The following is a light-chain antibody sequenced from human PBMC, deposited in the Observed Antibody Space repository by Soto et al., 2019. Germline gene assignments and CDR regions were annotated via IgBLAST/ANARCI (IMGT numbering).Light chain of an antibody. J-gene: IGLJ1*01. V-gene: IGLV2-14*01. CDR1: SSYVGAYNY. CDR2: DVR. Sequence: QSVLAQPASVSGSPGQSITISCTGTSSYVGAYNYVSWYQQNPGKAPKLLIYDVRYRPSGVSNRFSCSKSGNTAYLIISGLQAEDEADYYCSYFTSRHTYVFGSGTKVTVL. CDR3: SYFTSRHTYV.